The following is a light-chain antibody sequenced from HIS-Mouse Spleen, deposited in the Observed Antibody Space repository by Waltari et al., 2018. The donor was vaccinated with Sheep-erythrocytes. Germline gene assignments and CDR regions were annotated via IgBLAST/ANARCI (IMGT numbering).Light chain of an antibody. V-gene: IGLV2-11*01. Sequence: QSALTQPRSVSGSPGQSVTISCTGTSSDVGGYNYVSWYQQPPGKAPKLMIYDVSKRPSGVTDRFSGSKSGNTASLTISGLQAEDEADYYCCSYAGSYNHVFATGTKVTVL. CDR3: CSYAGSYNHV. J-gene: IGLJ1*01. CDR2: DVS. CDR1: SSDVGGYNY.